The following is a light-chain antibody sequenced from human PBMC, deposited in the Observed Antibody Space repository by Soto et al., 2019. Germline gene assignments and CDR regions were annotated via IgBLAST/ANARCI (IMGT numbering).Light chain of an antibody. V-gene: IGLV1-40*01. CDR1: SSNIGSNYD. CDR3: PSYDCDVSAWV. Sequence: QSVLTQPPSVSGAPGQTVTISCAGTSSNIGSNYDVHWYQHLPGTAPKLLIFGYTNRPSGVPDRFSGSKSGTSASLAITGLQSEDEAAYYCPSYDCDVSAWVFGGGTKLTVL. J-gene: IGLJ3*02. CDR2: GYT.